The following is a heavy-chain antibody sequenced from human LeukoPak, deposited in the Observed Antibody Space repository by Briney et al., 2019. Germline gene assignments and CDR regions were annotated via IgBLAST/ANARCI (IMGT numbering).Heavy chain of an antibody. CDR2: IHHTGST. J-gene: IGHJ5*02. V-gene: IGHV4-30-2*01. Sequence: SETLSLTCAVSGGSISSSGYSWSWIRQPPGKGLEWIGYIHHTGSTYYNPSLKSRVTISVDRSKNQFSLKLSSVAAADTAMYFCARTPTYCGGDCYYFDPWGQGTLVTVSS. CDR1: GGSISSSGYS. D-gene: IGHD2-21*02. CDR3: ARTPTYCGGDCYYFDP.